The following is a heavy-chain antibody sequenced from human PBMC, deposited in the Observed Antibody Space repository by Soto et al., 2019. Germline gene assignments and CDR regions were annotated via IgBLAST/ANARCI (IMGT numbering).Heavy chain of an antibody. CDR3: AIPYCSSTSCYTRRDYYYGMDV. CDR1: GGTFSSYA. V-gene: IGHV1-69*01. Sequence: QVQLVQSGAEVKKPGSSVKVSCKASGGTFSSYAISWVRQAPGQGLEWMGGIIPIFGTANYAQKFQGRVTITADESTNTAYMELSSLRSEDTAVYYCAIPYCSSTSCYTRRDYYYGMDVWGQGTTVTVSS. CDR2: IIPIFGTA. J-gene: IGHJ6*02. D-gene: IGHD2-2*02.